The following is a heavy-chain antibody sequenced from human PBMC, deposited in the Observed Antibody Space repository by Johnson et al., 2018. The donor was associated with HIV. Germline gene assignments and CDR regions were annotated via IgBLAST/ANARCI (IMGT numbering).Heavy chain of an antibody. CDR1: GFTFDDYA. V-gene: IGHV3-9*01. D-gene: IGHD3-10*01. Sequence: EVQLVESGGALVQPGRSLRLSCAASGFTFDDYAMHWVRQAPGKGLEWVSGISWNSGNKGYVDSVKGRFTISRDNSKNTLYVQMNSLRAEDTAVYYCAKSTQANILRESGPYGAFDIWGQGTMVTVSS. CDR2: ISWNSGNK. J-gene: IGHJ3*02. CDR3: AKSTQANILRESGPYGAFDI.